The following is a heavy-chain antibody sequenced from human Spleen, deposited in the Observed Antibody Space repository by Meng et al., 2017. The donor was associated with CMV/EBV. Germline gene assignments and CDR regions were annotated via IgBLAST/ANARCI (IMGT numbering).Heavy chain of an antibody. D-gene: IGHD3-10*01. CDR2: IRFDGSNK. CDR3: AKVGGRFGELYAFDI. CDR1: GFTFSSFG. Sequence: GGSLRLSCAASGFTFSSFGMHWVRQAPGKGLEWVAFIRFDGSNKNFADSVKGRFTISRDNFKKMVFLQMSSLRAEDTAVYRCAKVGGRFGELYAFDIWGQGTTVTVSS. V-gene: IGHV3-30*02. J-gene: IGHJ3*02.